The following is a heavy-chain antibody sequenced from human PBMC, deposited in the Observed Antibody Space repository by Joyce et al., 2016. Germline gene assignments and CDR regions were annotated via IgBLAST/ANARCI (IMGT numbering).Heavy chain of an antibody. CDR2: SYLGGST. CDR1: GGSISSAHW. D-gene: IGHD5-12*01. CDR3: ARNGAYSQDS. Sequence: QVQLQESGPGLVKPSGTLSLTCAVSGGSISSAHWWSWVRQPPGEGLEWIGESYLGGSTTYNPSLKSRVTISVDKSKNQLSLKMNSVTAADTAVYYCARNGAYSQDSWGQGTLVTVSS. V-gene: IGHV4-4*02. J-gene: IGHJ5*01.